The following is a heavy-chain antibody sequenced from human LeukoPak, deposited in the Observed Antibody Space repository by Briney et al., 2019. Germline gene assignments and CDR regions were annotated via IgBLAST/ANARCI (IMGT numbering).Heavy chain of an antibody. V-gene: IGHV3-49*04. Sequence: GGSLRLSCTASGFTFGDYAMSWVRQAPGKGLEWVGFIRSKAYGGTTEYAASVKGRFTISRDDSKSIAYLQMNSLKTEDTAVYYCTRRTTVVTLGVGGGFDYWGPGTLVTVSS. CDR1: GFTFGDYA. J-gene: IGHJ4*02. D-gene: IGHD4-23*01. CDR2: IRSKAYGGTT. CDR3: TRRTTVVTLGVGGGFDY.